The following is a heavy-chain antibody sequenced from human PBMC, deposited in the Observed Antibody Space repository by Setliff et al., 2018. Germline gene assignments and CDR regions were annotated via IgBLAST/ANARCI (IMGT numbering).Heavy chain of an antibody. Sequence: PGESLKISCAASGFTFSTYSFHWVRQAPGKGLDWVSSISPNSIYIYYADSVKGRFTISRDNAKNSLYLQMNSLGAEDTAVYYCARSPANGGHDAFDIWGQGTMVTVSS. D-gene: IGHD6-25*01. CDR1: GFTFSTYS. CDR3: ARSPANGGHDAFDI. CDR2: ISPNSIYI. J-gene: IGHJ3*02. V-gene: IGHV3-21*01.